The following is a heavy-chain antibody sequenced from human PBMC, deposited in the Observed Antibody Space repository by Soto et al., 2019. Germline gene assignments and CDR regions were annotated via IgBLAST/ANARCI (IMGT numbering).Heavy chain of an antibody. D-gene: IGHD5-12*01. Sequence: VQLVQSGGGLAKPGGSLRLSCAASGFTFSSYGMHWVRQAPGKGLEWVAVIWYDGSNKYYADSVKGRFTISRDNSKNTLYLQMNSLRAEDTAVYYCARGGDGYNEYYFDYWGQGTLVTVSS. CDR1: GFTFSSYG. CDR2: IWYDGSNK. CDR3: ARGGDGYNEYYFDY. V-gene: IGHV3-33*08. J-gene: IGHJ4*02.